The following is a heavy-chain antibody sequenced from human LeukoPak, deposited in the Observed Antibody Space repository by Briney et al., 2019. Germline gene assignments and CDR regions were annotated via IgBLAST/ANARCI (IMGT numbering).Heavy chain of an antibody. Sequence: GGSLRLSCAASGFTFSECYMTWIRQAPGKGPECISYISGSGSDIKYADSVKGRFTISRDNAKNSLYLQMNSLRAEDTAVYYCAKGDNFGRVNDAFDTWGQGTMVTVSS. CDR2: ISGSGSDI. J-gene: IGHJ3*02. CDR1: GFTFSECY. V-gene: IGHV3-11*01. D-gene: IGHD1-1*01. CDR3: AKGDNFGRVNDAFDT.